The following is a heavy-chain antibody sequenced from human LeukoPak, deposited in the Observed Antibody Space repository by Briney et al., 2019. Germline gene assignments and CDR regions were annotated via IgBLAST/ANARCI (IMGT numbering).Heavy chain of an antibody. V-gene: IGHV4-38-2*02. J-gene: IGHJ4*02. Sequence: SETLSLTCTVSAYSISSGYYWGWIRQPPGKGLEWIGSIYHSGSTYYNPSLKSRVTISVDTSKNQFSLKLSSVTAADTAVYYCARDPADSSSMTHGDYWGQGTLVTVSS. CDR2: IYHSGST. CDR1: AYSISSGYY. D-gene: IGHD6-6*01. CDR3: ARDPADSSSMTHGDY.